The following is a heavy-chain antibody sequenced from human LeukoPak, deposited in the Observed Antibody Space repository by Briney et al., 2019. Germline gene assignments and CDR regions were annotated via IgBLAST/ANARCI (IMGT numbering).Heavy chain of an antibody. CDR1: GGSISSGGYY. Sequence: SETLSLTCTVSGGSISSGGYYWSWIRQHPGKGLEWIGYMSQTGSTYHNPSLKSRVTISVDTSKSQFSLKLTSVTAADTAVYYCARDWSGPYYFDHWGQGILVTVSS. V-gene: IGHV4-31*03. J-gene: IGHJ4*01. CDR2: MSQTGST. CDR3: ARDWSGPYYFDH. D-gene: IGHD3-3*01.